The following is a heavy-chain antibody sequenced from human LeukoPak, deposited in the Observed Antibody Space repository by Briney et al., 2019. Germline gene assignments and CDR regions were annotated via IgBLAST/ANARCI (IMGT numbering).Heavy chain of an antibody. D-gene: IGHD3-3*01. CDR1: GYTFTSYG. CDR3: ARDRSPYYDFWSGYYC. V-gene: IGHV1-18*01. Sequence: ASVKVSCKASGYTFTSYGISWVRQAPGQGLEWMGWISAYNGNTNYAQKLQGRVTVTTDTSTSTAYMELRSLRSDDTAVYYCARDRSPYYDFWSGYYCWGQGTLVTVSS. J-gene: IGHJ4*02. CDR2: ISAYNGNT.